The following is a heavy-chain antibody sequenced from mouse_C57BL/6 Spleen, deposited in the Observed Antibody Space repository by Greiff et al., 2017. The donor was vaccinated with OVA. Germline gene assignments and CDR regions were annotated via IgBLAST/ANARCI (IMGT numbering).Heavy chain of an antibody. CDR2: ISYDGSN. Sequence: ESGPGLVKPSQSLSLTCSVTGYSITSGYYWNWIRQFPGNKLEWMGYISYDGSNNYNPSLKNRISITRDTSKNQFFLKLNSVTTEDTATYYCAVLRYQLDDAMDYWGQGTSVTVSS. J-gene: IGHJ4*01. CDR1: GYSITSGYY. CDR3: AVLRYQLDDAMDY. V-gene: IGHV3-6*01. D-gene: IGHD1-1*01.